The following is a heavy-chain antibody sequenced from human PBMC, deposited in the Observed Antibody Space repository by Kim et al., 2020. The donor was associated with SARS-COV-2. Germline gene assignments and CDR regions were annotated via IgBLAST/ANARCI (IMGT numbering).Heavy chain of an antibody. D-gene: IGHD2-2*01. Sequence: GGSLRLSCAASGFTFSSYGMHWVRQAPGKGLEWVAVISYDGSNKYYADSVKGRFTISRDNSKNTLYLQMNSLRAEDTAVYYCAGARYCSSTSCYVWMNWFDPWGQGTLVTVSS. J-gene: IGHJ5*02. CDR1: GFTFSSYG. CDR2: ISYDGSNK. V-gene: IGHV3-30*03. CDR3: AGARYCSSTSCYVWMNWFDP.